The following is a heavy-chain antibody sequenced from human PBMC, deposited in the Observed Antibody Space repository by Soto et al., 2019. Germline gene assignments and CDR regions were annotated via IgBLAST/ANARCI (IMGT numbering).Heavy chain of an antibody. CDR2: ISNSYI. CDR3: ATRDVYNLALDY. Sequence: EVQLVESGGGLVKAGGSLRLSCVDSGFTFSRHTLNWVRQAPGKGLEWAALISNSYINHADSVKGRFTISRDDAKNSFYLQMNSLRDEDTGIYYCATRDVYNLALDYWGRGTLVTVSS. J-gene: IGHJ4*02. CDR1: GFTFSRHT. D-gene: IGHD1-1*01. V-gene: IGHV3-21*04.